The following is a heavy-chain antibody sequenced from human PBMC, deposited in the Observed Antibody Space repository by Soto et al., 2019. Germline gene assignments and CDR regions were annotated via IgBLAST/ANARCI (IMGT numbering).Heavy chain of an antibody. CDR1: GYTFTSYY. D-gene: IGHD1-26*01. CDR2: INPSGGST. CDR3: ARDNTTSGSYSSWFDP. J-gene: IGHJ5*02. V-gene: IGHV1-46*01. Sequence: ASVKVSCKASGYTFTSYYMHWVRQAPGQGLEWMGIINPSGGSTSYAQKFQGRVTMTRDTSTSTVYMELSSLRSEDTAVYYCARDNTTSGSYSSWFDPWGQGTLVTVSS.